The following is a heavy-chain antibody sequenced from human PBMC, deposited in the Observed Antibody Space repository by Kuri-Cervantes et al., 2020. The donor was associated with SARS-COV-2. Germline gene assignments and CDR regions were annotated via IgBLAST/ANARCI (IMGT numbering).Heavy chain of an antibody. Sequence: GGSLRLSCAASGFTFSHFALFWVRQAPDKGLEWVAVISYDGNNKYYSDSVMGRFTISRDDSTNTVYLQMNSLRAEDTAVYYCAKDVDWYSMSYYYGMDVWGQGTTVTVSS. CDR3: AKDVDWYSMSYYYGMDV. D-gene: IGHD2-21*02. CDR2: ISYDGNNK. V-gene: IGHV3-30*18. CDR1: GFTFSHFA. J-gene: IGHJ6*02.